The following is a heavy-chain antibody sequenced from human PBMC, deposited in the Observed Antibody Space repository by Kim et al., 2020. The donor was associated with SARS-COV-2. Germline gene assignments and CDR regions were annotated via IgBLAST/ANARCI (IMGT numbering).Heavy chain of an antibody. V-gene: IGHV3-73*01. CDR2: IRSKAYDFAT. CDR3: TINSGETLAFCYAFGV. Sequence: GGSLRLSCAASGFTFSDARMHWVRQASGKGLEWVGRIRSKAYDFATSYAASVKGRFTISRDDSKNTRYLQMNSLKTEDTAVYYCTINSGETLAFCYAFGVWGQGNMVTVSS. J-gene: IGHJ3*01. CDR1: GFTFSDAR. D-gene: IGHD3-3*02.